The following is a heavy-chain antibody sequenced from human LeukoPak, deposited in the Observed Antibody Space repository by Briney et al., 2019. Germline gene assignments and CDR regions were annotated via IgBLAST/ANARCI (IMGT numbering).Heavy chain of an antibody. CDR2: INTDGSST. CDR3: ARASTGRHSDY. CDR1: GFTFSSYW. Sequence: GGSLRLSCAASGFTFSSYWMHWVRQAPGKGLVWVSRINTDGSSTIYADSVKGRFTISRDNARNTLFLQMNSLRVEDTAVYYCARASTGRHSDYWGQGTLVTVPS. D-gene: IGHD2-15*01. J-gene: IGHJ4*02. V-gene: IGHV3-74*01.